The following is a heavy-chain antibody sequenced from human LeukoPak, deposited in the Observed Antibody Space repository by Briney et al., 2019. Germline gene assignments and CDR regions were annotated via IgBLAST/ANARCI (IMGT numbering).Heavy chain of an antibody. D-gene: IGHD7-27*01. CDR1: GFTFRSYW. Sequence: TGGSLRLSCEASGFTFRSYWMHWVRQAPGKGLVWVSRINGDGSSASYADSVKGRFTISRDNAKNTVYLQMTSLRAEHTAMYYCARLTAYYFDYWGQGTLVPVSS. CDR3: ARLTAYYFDY. V-gene: IGHV3-74*01. J-gene: IGHJ4*02. CDR2: INGDGSSA.